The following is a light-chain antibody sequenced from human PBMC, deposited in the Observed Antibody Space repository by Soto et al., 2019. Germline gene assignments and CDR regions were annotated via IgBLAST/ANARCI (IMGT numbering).Light chain of an antibody. CDR3: QQYYLWGLS. CDR2: ASS. Sequence: VMTQSPANMSVSPGERVTLSCRASQNVATYVAWYQQKRGQAPRLLIYASSTRATDIPATFSGSGSGTQFSLTISSLQSEDSAVYYCQQYYLWGLSVGGGTKV. J-gene: IGKJ4*01. CDR1: QNVATY. V-gene: IGKV3D-15*01.